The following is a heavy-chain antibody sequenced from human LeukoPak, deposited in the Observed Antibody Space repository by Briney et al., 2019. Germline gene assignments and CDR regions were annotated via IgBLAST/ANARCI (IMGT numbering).Heavy chain of an antibody. CDR1: GFTFSDYY. V-gene: IGHV3-11*01. D-gene: IGHD6-13*01. Sequence: IPGGSLRLSCAASGFTFSDYYMSWIRQAPGKGLEWVSYISSSGSTIYYADSVKGRFTISRDNAKNSLYLQMNSLRAEDTAVYYCAKTRWGGLAAAGTLDYWGQGTLVTVSS. CDR2: ISSSGSTI. CDR3: AKTRWGGLAAAGTLDY. J-gene: IGHJ4*02.